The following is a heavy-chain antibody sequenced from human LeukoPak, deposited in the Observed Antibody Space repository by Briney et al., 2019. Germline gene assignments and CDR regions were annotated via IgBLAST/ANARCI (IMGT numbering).Heavy chain of an antibody. J-gene: IGHJ3*02. CDR3: ARGGTYDI. V-gene: IGHV3-7*01. Sequence: GGSLRLSCVASGFTFSTYWMTWFRQAPGKGLEWVANMKQDGSQKNYVDSVKGRFTISRDNAKKSLYLQMNSLRGEDTAVYYCARGGTYDIWGQGTRVTVSS. CDR2: MKQDGSQK. CDR1: GFTFSTYW.